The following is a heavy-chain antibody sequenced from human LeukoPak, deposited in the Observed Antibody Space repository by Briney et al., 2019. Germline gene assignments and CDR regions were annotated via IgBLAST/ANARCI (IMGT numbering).Heavy chain of an antibody. V-gene: IGHV6-1*01. CDR1: GDSVSSTGAA. CDR2: THYRSKGST. CDR3: VREGGRYGGYDLDY. D-gene: IGHD5-12*01. J-gene: IGHJ4*02. Sequence: SQTLSLTCAISGDSVSSTGAAWNWIRQSPSRGLEWLGRTHYRSKGSTDYATSVKGRINIYPDTSKNQSSLQLNSVTPEDTAVYYCVREGGRYGGYDLDYWGQGALVTVSS.